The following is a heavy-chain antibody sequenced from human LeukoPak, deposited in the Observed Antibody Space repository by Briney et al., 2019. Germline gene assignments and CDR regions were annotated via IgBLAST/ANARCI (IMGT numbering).Heavy chain of an antibody. CDR2: IYHSGST. D-gene: IGHD1-26*01. J-gene: IGHJ6*03. V-gene: IGHV4-4*02. CDR3: ARVGATIDYYYYYMDV. Sequence: PSGTLSLTCAVSGGSISSSNWWSWVRQPPGKGLEWIGEIYHSGSTNYNPSLKSRVTISVDKSKNQFSLKLSSVTAADTAVYYCARVGATIDYYYYYMDVWGKGTTVTVSS. CDR1: GGSISSSNW.